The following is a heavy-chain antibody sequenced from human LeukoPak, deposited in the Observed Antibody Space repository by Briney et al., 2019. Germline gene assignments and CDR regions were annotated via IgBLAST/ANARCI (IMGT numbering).Heavy chain of an antibody. J-gene: IGHJ4*02. Sequence: GGSLRLSCAASGFTFDDYAMSWVRQAPGKGLEGVSGFNWNGGSTGYADSVKGRFTISRDNARNSLYLQMNSLTAEDTALYYCARASRSGSYNFDYWGQGTLVTVSS. CDR1: GFTFDDYA. V-gene: IGHV3-20*04. CDR3: ARASRSGSYNFDY. D-gene: IGHD1-26*01. CDR2: FNWNGGST.